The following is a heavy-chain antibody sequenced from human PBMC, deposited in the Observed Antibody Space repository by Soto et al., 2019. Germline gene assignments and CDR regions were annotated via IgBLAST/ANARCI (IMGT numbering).Heavy chain of an antibody. CDR1: GYTFTSYY. V-gene: IGHV1-8*01. CDR3: ARKGAYYDILTGYFDVDYYGMDV. D-gene: IGHD3-9*01. Sequence: ASVNVSFKASGYTFTSYYINWVRQATGQGLECMGWMNPNSGNTGYAQKFQGRVTMTRNTSISTAYMELSSLRSEDTAVYYCARKGAYYDILTGYFDVDYYGMDVWGQGTTVTVSS. J-gene: IGHJ6*02. CDR2: MNPNSGNT.